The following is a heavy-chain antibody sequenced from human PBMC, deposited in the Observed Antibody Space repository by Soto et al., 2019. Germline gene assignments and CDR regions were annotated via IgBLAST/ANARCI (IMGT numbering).Heavy chain of an antibody. V-gene: IGHV4-30-4*01. Sequence: QVQLQESGPGLVKPSQTLSLTCTVSGGPISSGDYYWSWIRQPPGKGLEWIGYIYSSGSTYYNPSLKSRVTISVDTSKNQFSLKLSSVTAADTAVYYCARATAAAGTISNWFDPWGQGTLVTVSS. CDR3: ARATAAAGTISNWFDP. J-gene: IGHJ5*02. CDR1: GGPISSGDYY. D-gene: IGHD6-13*01. CDR2: IYSSGST.